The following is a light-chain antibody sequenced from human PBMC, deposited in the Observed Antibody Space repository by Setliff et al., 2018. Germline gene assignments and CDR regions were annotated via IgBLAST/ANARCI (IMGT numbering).Light chain of an antibody. Sequence: QSVLTQPASVSGSPGQSITFSCTGSSSDVCGYDYVSWYQQHPGKAPKLLIYDVTNRPSGVSNRFSGSKSGNTASLTISGLQAEDEAEYFCSSYTVGSTLAVFGTGTKGTVL. V-gene: IGLV2-14*03. CDR3: SSYTVGSTLAV. CDR2: DVT. CDR1: SSDVCGYDY. J-gene: IGLJ1*01.